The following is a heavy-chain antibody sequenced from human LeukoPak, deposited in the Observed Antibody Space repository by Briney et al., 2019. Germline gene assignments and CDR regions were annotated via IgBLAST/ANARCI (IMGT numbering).Heavy chain of an antibody. V-gene: IGHV3-53*01. CDR2: IYSGGST. Sequence: GGSLRLSCAASGFTVSSNYMSWVRQAPGRGLEWVSLIYSGGSTYYADSVKGRFTISRDNSKNTLFLKMNSLRAEDTAVYYCARDWKDIVVVPAATAYYYMDVWGKGTTVTVSS. CDR1: GFTVSSNY. J-gene: IGHJ6*03. D-gene: IGHD2-2*01. CDR3: ARDWKDIVVVPAATAYYYMDV.